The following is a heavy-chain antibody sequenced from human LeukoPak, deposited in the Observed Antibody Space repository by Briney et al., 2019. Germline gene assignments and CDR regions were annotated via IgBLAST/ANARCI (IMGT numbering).Heavy chain of an antibody. D-gene: IGHD6-13*01. Sequence: SETLSLTCPVSGYSISNCYYRGLVRQPPGKGLEWIGSIFHSGSTYYNPSLKSRVTISVDTSKNQFSLKLNSVTGTDTAVYCCARDWGIDVPSWGQGTLVSVSS. J-gene: IGHJ4*02. CDR1: GYSISNCYY. V-gene: IGHV4-38-2*02. CDR2: IFHSGST. CDR3: ARDWGIDVPS.